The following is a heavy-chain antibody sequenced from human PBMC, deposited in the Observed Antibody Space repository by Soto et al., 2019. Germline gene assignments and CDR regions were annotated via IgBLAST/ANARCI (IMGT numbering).Heavy chain of an antibody. CDR2: IIPILGIA. V-gene: IGHV1-69*02. CDR3: ATLSGYWLYFDY. J-gene: IGHJ4*02. Sequence: GASVKVSCKASGGTFSSYTISWVRQAPGQGLEWMGRIIPILGIANYAQKFQGRVTITADKSTSTAYMELSSLRSEDTAVYYCATLSGYWLYFDYWGQGTLVTVSS. D-gene: IGHD3-22*01. CDR1: GGTFSSYT.